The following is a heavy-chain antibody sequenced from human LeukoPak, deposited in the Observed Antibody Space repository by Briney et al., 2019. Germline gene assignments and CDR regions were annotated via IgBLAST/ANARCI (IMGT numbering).Heavy chain of an antibody. Sequence: SETLSLTCTVSGGSISSGGYYWSWIRQHPGRGLEWIGYIYYSGSTYYNLSLKSRVTISADTSKNHFSLTLSSVTAADTAVYYCARARSAAGNFDYWGQGTLVTVSS. D-gene: IGHD6-13*01. CDR2: IYYSGST. CDR3: ARARSAAGNFDY. CDR1: GGSISSGGYY. V-gene: IGHV4-31*03. J-gene: IGHJ4*02.